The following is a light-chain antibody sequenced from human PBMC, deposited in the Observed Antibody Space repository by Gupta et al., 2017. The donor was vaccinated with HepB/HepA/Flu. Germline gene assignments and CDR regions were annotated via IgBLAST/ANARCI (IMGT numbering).Light chain of an antibody. J-gene: IGKJ1*01. V-gene: IGKV3-15*01. CDR2: GAS. CDR3: HHGNNWPWP. CDR1: QSVSTN. Sequence: EVVMTQSPATLSVSPGERVTLSCRASQSVSTNLAWYQQTAGQAPRLLISGASTRAAGIPARFSGSGSGTEFTLTISSLQSEDFAVYYCHHGNNWPWPFGQGTKVEIK.